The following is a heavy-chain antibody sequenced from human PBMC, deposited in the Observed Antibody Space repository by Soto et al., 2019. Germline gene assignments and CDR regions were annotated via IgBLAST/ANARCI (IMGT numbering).Heavy chain of an antibody. Sequence: QVQLVQSGAEMKKPGSSVKVSCQSSGGTFNTYAMNWVRQAPGQGPEWMGDISPMFGAANYAPKFQGRVTITADESTGTSYMQLSSLTSEDTALYFCAREVQFHTPAVFYCGQGTLVTVSS. V-gene: IGHV1-69*19. CDR3: AREVQFHTPAVFY. CDR1: GGTFNTYA. J-gene: IGHJ4*02. CDR2: ISPMFGAA.